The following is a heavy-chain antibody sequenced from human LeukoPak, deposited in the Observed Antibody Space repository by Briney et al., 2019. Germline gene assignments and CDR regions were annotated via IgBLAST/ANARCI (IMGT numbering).Heavy chain of an antibody. J-gene: IGHJ5*02. CDR2: ISGSGGST. CDR1: GGSFSGYY. V-gene: IGHV3-23*01. D-gene: IGHD6-13*01. CDR3: AGGHSSSWYWFDP. Sequence: ETLSLTCAVYGGSFSGYYWSWVRQAPGKGLEWVSVISGSGGSTYYADSVKGRFTISRDNSKNTLYLQMNSLRAEDTAVYYCAGGHSSSWYWFDPWGQGTLVTVSS.